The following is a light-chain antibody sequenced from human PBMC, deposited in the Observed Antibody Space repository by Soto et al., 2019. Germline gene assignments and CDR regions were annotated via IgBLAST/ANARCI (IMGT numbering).Light chain of an antibody. CDR3: QQNGRSFLT. CDR1: QSVSSTY. CDR2: GAS. V-gene: IGKV3-20*01. J-gene: IGKJ1*01. Sequence: EVVLTQSPGTLSLSPGERATLSCRASQSVSSTYLAWYQQKPGQAPRLLIYGASSRATGIPDRFSGSGSGTDFTLTISRLEPEDFAVYHCQQNGRSFLTFGQGTKVEVK.